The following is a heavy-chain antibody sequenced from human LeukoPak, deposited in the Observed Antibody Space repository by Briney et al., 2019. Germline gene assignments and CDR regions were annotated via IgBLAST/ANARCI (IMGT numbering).Heavy chain of an antibody. V-gene: IGHV4-39*07. D-gene: IGHD2-8*01. CDR3: TAEKNGSPHY. CDR1: RGSVSSSTYY. CDR2: IYYTGST. J-gene: IGHJ4*02. Sequence: PSETLSLTCTVSRGSVSSSTYYWSWVRQPPGKGLEWIASIYYTGSTYYNPSLKSRATISLDMSKNEFFLTMTSVTAADTAVYFCTAEKNGSPHYWGQGTQVTVSS.